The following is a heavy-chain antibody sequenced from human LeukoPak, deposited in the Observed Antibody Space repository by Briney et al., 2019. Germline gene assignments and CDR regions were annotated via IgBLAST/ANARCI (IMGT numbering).Heavy chain of an antibody. D-gene: IGHD4-17*01. V-gene: IGHV4-59*08. Sequence: SETLSLTCTVSGGSISDYYWSWIRQPPGKGLEWIGFIFYSGSTNSNPSLKSRVTISVDTSKNQFSLKLSSVTAADTAVYYCARHGVDDYGDYRGWFDPWGQGTLVTVFS. CDR3: ARHGVDDYGDYRGWFDP. CDR1: GGSISDYY. CDR2: IFYSGST. J-gene: IGHJ5*02.